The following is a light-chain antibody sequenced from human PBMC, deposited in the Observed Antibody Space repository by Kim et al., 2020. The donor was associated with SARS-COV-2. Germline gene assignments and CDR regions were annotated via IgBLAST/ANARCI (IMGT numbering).Light chain of an antibody. Sequence: QSALTQPPSVSGTPGQRVTISCSGSSSNLGTNSVHWYQQFPGRAPEVLIYKNNQRPSGVPDRFSGSKSGTSASLAISGLQSEDEGDYYCAGWDDSLNAEVFGGGTQLTVL. V-gene: IGLV1-44*01. J-gene: IGLJ3*02. CDR1: SSNLGTNS. CDR3: AGWDDSLNAEV. CDR2: KNN.